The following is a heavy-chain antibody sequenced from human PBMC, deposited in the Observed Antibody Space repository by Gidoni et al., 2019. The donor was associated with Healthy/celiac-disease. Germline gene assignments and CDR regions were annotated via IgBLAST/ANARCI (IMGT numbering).Heavy chain of an antibody. CDR3: ARVAPLSSLVNWYFDL. Sequence: QLQLQESGPGLVKPSETLSLTCTVSGGSISSSSYYWGWILQPPGKGLEWIGSIYYSGSTYYNPSLKSRVTISVDTSKNQFSLKLSSVTAADTAVYYCARVAPLSSLVNWYFDLWGRGTLVTVSS. CDR2: IYYSGST. J-gene: IGHJ2*01. D-gene: IGHD3-9*01. V-gene: IGHV4-39*01. CDR1: GGSISSSSYY.